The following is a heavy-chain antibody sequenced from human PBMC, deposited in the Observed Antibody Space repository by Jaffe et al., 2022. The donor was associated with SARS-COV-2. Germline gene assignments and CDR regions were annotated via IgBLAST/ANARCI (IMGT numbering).Heavy chain of an antibody. CDR2: IYYSGST. CDR3: ARDICEGYCSGGSCYPNHCGMDV. CDR1: GGSISSGGYY. D-gene: IGHD2-15*01. J-gene: IGHJ6*02. V-gene: IGHV4-31*03. Sequence: QVQLQESGPGLVKPSQTLSLTCTVSGGSISSGGYYWSWIRQHPGKGLEWIGYIYYSGSTYYNPSLKSRVTISVDTSKNQFSLKLSSVTAADTAVYYCARDICEGYCSGGSCYPNHCGMDVWGQGTTVTVSS.